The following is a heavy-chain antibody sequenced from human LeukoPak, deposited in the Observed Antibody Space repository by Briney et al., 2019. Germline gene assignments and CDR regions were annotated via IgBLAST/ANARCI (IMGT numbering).Heavy chain of an antibody. CDR1: GYTFTVYY. D-gene: IGHD6-13*01. CDR2: INPNSGGT. V-gene: IGHV1-2*02. J-gene: IGHJ6*03. Sequence: ASVKVSFKASGYTFTVYYMHWVRQAPGQGLEWMGWINPNSGGTNHAQKFQGRVTMTRDTSISTAYMELSRLRSDDTAVYYCARAGWGYSSSWDYYYYMDVWGKGTTVTVSS. CDR3: ARAGWGYSSSWDYYYYMDV.